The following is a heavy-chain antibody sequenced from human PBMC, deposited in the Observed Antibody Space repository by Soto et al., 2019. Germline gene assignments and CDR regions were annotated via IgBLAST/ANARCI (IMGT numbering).Heavy chain of an antibody. Sequence: ASVKVSCKASGYTFTGYYMHWVRQAPGQGLEWMGWINPNSGGTNYAQKFQGWVTMTWDTSISTAYMELSRLRSADTAVYYCAREFGTGDAFDIWGQGTMVTISS. V-gene: IGHV1-2*04. CDR3: AREFGTGDAFDI. D-gene: IGHD7-27*01. CDR2: INPNSGGT. CDR1: GYTFTGYY. J-gene: IGHJ3*02.